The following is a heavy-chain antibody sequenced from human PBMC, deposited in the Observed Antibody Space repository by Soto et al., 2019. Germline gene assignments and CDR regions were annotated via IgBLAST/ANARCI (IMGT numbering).Heavy chain of an antibody. Sequence: EVQLVESGGGLVQPGGSLRLSCAASGFTFSSYSMNWVRQAPGKGLEWVAYISSSSSTIYYADSVKGRFTISRDNAKNSRYLQMNSLRAEDTAVYYCASGGYGDYDGYYYYYMDVWRKEPTVTFSS. CDR2: ISSSSSTI. V-gene: IGHV3-48*01. CDR3: ASGGYGDYDGYYYYYMDV. D-gene: IGHD4-17*01. CDR1: GFTFSSYS. J-gene: IGHJ6*03.